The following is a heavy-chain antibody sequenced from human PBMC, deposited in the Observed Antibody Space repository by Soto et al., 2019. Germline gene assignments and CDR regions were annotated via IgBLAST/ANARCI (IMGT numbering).Heavy chain of an antibody. CDR1: GGSISSYY. CDR2: IYYSGST. CDR3: ARVYYDSSGYYYPEGAFDI. D-gene: IGHD3-22*01. J-gene: IGHJ3*02. V-gene: IGHV4-59*01. Sequence: SETLSLTCTVSGGSISSYYWSRIRQPPGKGLEWIGYIYYSGSTNYNPSLKSRVTISVDTSKNQFSLKLSSVTAADTAVYYCARVYYDSSGYYYPEGAFDIWGQGTMVTVS.